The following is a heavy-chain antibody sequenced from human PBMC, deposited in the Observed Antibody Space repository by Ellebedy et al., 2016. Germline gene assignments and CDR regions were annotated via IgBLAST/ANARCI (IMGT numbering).Heavy chain of an antibody. J-gene: IGHJ4*02. CDR3: VGVASGSSYY. CDR2: IYYSGST. D-gene: IGHD1-26*01. Sequence: SETLSLXXTVSGGSISSSSYYWGWIRQPPGKGLEWIGSIYYSGSTYYNPSLKSRVTISVDTSKNQFSLKLSSVTAADTAVYYCVGVASGSSYYWGQGTLVTVSS. V-gene: IGHV4-39*01. CDR1: GGSISSSSYY.